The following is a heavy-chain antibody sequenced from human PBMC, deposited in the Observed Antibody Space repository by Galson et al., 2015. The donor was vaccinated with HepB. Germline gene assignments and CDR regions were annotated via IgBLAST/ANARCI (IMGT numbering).Heavy chain of an antibody. J-gene: IGHJ4*02. CDR1: GFTFSDYY. Sequence: SLRLSCAASGFTFSDYYMTWIRQPPGKGLEWVSLISSGSTDTNYVDSVRGRFTISRDNAEKSLYLQMNSLRVDDTAVYYCARASRGWGTEYWGRGTLVTVSS. CDR3: ARASRGWGTEY. V-gene: IGHV3-11*06. CDR2: ISSGSTDT. D-gene: IGHD3-16*01.